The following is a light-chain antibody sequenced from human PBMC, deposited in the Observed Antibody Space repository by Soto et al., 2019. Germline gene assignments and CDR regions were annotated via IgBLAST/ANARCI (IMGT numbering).Light chain of an antibody. J-gene: IGKJ3*01. CDR1: QSVGSSL. Sequence: EIVLTQSSGTLSLSPGERATLSCRASQSVGSSLLAWYQQKPGQAPSLLIYGATRRATGIPDRFSGSGSGTNFTLTISRLAPEDFAVYYCQHTRTFGPGTKVDIK. CDR3: QHTRT. CDR2: GAT. V-gene: IGKV3-20*01.